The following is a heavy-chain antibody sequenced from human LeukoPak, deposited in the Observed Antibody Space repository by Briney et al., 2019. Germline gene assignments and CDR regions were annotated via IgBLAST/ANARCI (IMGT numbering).Heavy chain of an antibody. Sequence: GGSLRLSCAASGFTFRSYAMSWVRRAPGKGLEWVSVISGSGGRTYYADSVKGRFTISRDNSKNTLYLQMNSLRAEDTAVYYCAKDSEAGYYDSSGWFDPWGQGTLVTVSS. V-gene: IGHV3-23*01. CDR1: GFTFRSYA. J-gene: IGHJ5*02. CDR2: ISGSGGRT. D-gene: IGHD3-22*01. CDR3: AKDSEAGYYDSSGWFDP.